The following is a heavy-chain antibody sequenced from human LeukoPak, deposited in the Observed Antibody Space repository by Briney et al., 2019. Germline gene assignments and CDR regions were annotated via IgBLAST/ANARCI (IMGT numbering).Heavy chain of an antibody. CDR3: ARENRWLRSFDY. CDR1: GGTFSSYA. D-gene: IGHD5-12*01. Sequence: SVKVSCKASGGTFSSYAISWVRQAPGQGLEWMGGIIPIFGTANYAQKFQGRVTTTADESTSTAYMELSSLGSEDTAVYYCARENRWLRSFDYWGQGTLVTVSS. CDR2: IIPIFGTA. V-gene: IGHV1-69*01. J-gene: IGHJ4*02.